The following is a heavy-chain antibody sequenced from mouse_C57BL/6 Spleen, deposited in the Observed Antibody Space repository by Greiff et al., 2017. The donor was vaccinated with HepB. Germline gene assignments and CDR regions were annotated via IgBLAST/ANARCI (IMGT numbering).Heavy chain of an antibody. CDR1: GFNIKDYY. Sequence: EVMLVESGAELVRPGASVKLSCTASGFNIKDYYMHWVKQRPEQGLEWIGRIDPEDGGTEYAPKFQGKATMTADTSSNTAYLQLSSLTSEATDVYSCTTRSEVWFGDWGQGTLVTVAA. J-gene: IGHJ3*01. V-gene: IGHV14-1*01. CDR2: IDPEDGGT. CDR3: TTRSEVWFGD.